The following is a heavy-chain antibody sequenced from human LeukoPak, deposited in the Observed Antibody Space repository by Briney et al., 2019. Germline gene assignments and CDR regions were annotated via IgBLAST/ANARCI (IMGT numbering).Heavy chain of an antibody. J-gene: IGHJ6*03. CDR1: GYTFTSYD. Sequence: ASVKVSCKASGYTFTSYDINWVQQATGQGLEWMGWMNPNSGNTGYAQKFQGRVTMTRDTSISTAYMEMSSLRSEDTAVYYCARDRLSSPAGTPYYMDVWGKGTTVTVSS. V-gene: IGHV1-8*01. CDR3: ARDRLSSPAGTPYYMDV. D-gene: IGHD6-13*01. CDR2: MNPNSGNT.